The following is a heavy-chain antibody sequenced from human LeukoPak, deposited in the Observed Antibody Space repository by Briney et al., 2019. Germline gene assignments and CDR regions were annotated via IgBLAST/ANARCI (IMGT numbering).Heavy chain of an antibody. Sequence: QSGGSLRLSCAASGFTSSKFAMTWVRQAPGKGLVWVSGISGSGHSSKYADSVKGRFTVSRDNFNNTVYLQMNSVRVEDTAVYYCARQSPLRFYDFWTGFYPLDNWGQGTLVTVSS. CDR2: ISGSGHSS. J-gene: IGHJ4*02. V-gene: IGHV3-23*05. CDR1: GFTSSKFA. CDR3: ARQSPLRFYDFWTGFYPLDN. D-gene: IGHD3-3*01.